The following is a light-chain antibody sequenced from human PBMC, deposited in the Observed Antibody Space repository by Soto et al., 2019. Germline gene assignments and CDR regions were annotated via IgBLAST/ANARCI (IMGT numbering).Light chain of an antibody. Sequence: DIQMPQSHSTLSASVGDRVTITCRASQSVSAWLAWYQQKPGKAPKLLIYDASTLESGVPSRFSGSGSGTEFTLTISSLQPDDFATYYCQHYNTYSPWTFGQGTKVDI. CDR2: DAS. CDR1: QSVSAW. CDR3: QHYNTYSPWT. V-gene: IGKV1-5*01. J-gene: IGKJ1*01.